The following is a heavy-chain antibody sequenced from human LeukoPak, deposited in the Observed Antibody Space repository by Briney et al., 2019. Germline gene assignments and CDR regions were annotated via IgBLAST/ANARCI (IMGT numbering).Heavy chain of an antibody. Sequence: ASVKVSCKASGYTFTGYYMHWVRQAPGQGLEWMGWINLNSGGTNYAQKFQGRVTMTRDTSISTAYMELSRLRSDDTAVYYCATGSSSWYGNFDYWGQGTLVTVSS. CDR2: INLNSGGT. V-gene: IGHV1-2*02. D-gene: IGHD6-13*01. CDR1: GYTFTGYY. J-gene: IGHJ4*02. CDR3: ATGSSSWYGNFDY.